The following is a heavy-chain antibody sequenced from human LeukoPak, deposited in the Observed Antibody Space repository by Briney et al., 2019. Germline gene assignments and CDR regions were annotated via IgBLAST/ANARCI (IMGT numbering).Heavy chain of an antibody. D-gene: IGHD3-22*01. Sequence: PGGSLRLSCAASGFTFSSYSMNWVRQAPGKGLEWVSSISSSSSYIYYADSVKGRFTISRANAKNSLYLQMNSLRAEDTAVYYCASSSPAYYGNNAIDYWGQGTLVTVSS. CDR1: GFTFSSYS. J-gene: IGHJ4*02. V-gene: IGHV3-21*01. CDR2: ISSSSSYI. CDR3: ASSSPAYYGNNAIDY.